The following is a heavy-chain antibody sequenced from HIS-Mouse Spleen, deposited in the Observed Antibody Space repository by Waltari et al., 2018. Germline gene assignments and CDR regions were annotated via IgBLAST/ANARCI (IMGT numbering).Heavy chain of an antibody. J-gene: IGHJ2*01. Sequence: QLQLQESDPGLVKPSETLSLTCTVSGGSISSSSYYWGWIRQPPGKGLEWIGNSYYRGSTYYNPSPTSRVTISVDTSKNQFSLKLSSVTAADTAVYYCAREIPYSSSWYDWYFDLWGRGTLVTVSS. D-gene: IGHD6-13*01. CDR2: SYYRGST. V-gene: IGHV4-39*07. CDR1: GGSISSSSYY. CDR3: AREIPYSSSWYDWYFDL.